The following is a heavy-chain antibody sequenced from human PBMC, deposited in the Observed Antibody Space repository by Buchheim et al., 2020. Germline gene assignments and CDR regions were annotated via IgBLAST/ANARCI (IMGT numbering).Heavy chain of an antibody. D-gene: IGHD3-10*01. V-gene: IGHV3-74*01. CDR1: GFTFSSYW. J-gene: IGHJ6*02. CDR2: INSDGSST. Sequence: EVQLVESGGGLVQPGGSLRLSCAASGFTFSSYWMHWVRQAPGKGLVWVSRINSDGSSTSYADSAKGRFTISRDNAKNTLYLQMNSLRAEDTAVYYCAREVVRGVNLVLDYYYYYGMDVWGQGTT. CDR3: AREVVRGVNLVLDYYYYYGMDV.